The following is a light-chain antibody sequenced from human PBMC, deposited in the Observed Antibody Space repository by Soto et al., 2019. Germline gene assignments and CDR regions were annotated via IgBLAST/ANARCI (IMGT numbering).Light chain of an antibody. CDR3: SSYTSTTTLWV. V-gene: IGLV2-14*01. CDR1: SSDVGGYTY. Sequence: QSALTQPASVSGSPGQSITISCTGTSSDVGGYTYVSWYQQHPGKAPKLMIYEVNNRPSGVSNRFSGSKSGNTASLTISRLQAEDEADYYCSSYTSTTTLWVFGGGTKLTVL. CDR2: EVN. J-gene: IGLJ3*02.